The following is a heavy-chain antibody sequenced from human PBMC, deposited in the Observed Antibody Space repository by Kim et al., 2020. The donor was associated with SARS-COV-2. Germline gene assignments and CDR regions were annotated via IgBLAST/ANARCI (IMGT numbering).Heavy chain of an antibody. CDR2: IYHSGST. J-gene: IGHJ4*02. CDR1: GGSISSSNW. D-gene: IGHD3-22*01. Sequence: SETLSLTCAVTGGSISSSNWWSWVRQPPGKGLEWIGEIYHSGSTNYNPSLKSRVTISVDKSKNQFSLKLSSVTAADTAVYYCASYDSSSVRFDYWAREPWSPSPQ. CDR3: ASYDSSSVRFDY. V-gene: IGHV4-4*02.